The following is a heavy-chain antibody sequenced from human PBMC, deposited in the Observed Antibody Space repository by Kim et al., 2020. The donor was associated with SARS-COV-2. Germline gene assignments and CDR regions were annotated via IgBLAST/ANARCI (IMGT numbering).Heavy chain of an antibody. CDR1: GGSVSSGSYY. D-gene: IGHD3-9*01. CDR2: IYYSGST. Sequence: SETLSLTCTVSGGSVSSGSYYWSWIRQPPGKGLEWIGYIYYSGSTNYNPSLKSRVTISVDTSKNQFSLKLSSVTAADTAVYYCARGDYDILTGYYIGMDVWGQGTTVTVSS. V-gene: IGHV4-61*01. CDR3: ARGDYDILTGYYIGMDV. J-gene: IGHJ6*02.